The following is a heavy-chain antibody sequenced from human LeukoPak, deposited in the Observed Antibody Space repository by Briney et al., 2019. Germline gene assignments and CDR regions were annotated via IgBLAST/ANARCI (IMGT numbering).Heavy chain of an antibody. V-gene: IGHV3-49*04. J-gene: IGHJ3*02. CDR1: GFTFGDYA. CDR3: TRFTIVGVVDAFDI. CDR2: IRSKVYGGTT. Sequence: GGSLRLSCTASGFTFGDYAMSWVRQAPGKGLEWVGFIRSKVYGGTTEYAASVKVRFTISRDDSKSIAYLQMTSLKTEDAGVYYCTRFTIVGVVDAFDIWGQGTVVTVSS. D-gene: IGHD3-3*01.